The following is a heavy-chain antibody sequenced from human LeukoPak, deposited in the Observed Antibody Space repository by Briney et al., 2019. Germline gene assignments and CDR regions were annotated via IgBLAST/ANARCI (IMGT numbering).Heavy chain of an antibody. J-gene: IGHJ4*02. V-gene: IGHV3-7*01. Sequence: PGGSLRLSCVASGFTFSNYSMTWVRQAPGKGLEWVANIKRDGSETDYVDSVKGRFTISRDNAKNTLFLQMNSLRAEDTAVYYCARDNCELLGVDDWGQGTLVTVSS. CDR2: IKRDGSET. D-gene: IGHD1-26*01. CDR3: ARDNCELLGVDD. CDR1: GFTFSNYS.